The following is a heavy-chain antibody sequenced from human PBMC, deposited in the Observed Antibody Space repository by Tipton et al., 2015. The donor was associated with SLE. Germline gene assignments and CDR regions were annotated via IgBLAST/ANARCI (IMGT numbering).Heavy chain of an antibody. V-gene: IGHV4-61*09. J-gene: IGHJ4*02. CDR2: TFTSGAT. Sequence: TLSLTCTVSGGSITNTNYYWSWIRQPAGKELEWIGHTFTSGATNYNPSLNSRVTISVDPSKNQFSLKLSSMTAADTAVYYCARAQNYYGSGSYHKVFDYWGQGTLITVSS. D-gene: IGHD3-10*01. CDR1: GGSITNTNYY. CDR3: ARAQNYYGSGSYHKVFDY.